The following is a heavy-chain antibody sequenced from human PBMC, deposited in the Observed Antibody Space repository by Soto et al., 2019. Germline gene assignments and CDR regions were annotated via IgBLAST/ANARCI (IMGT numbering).Heavy chain of an antibody. V-gene: IGHV4-34*01. CDR3: ARVERGTATTVVDAFDI. J-gene: IGHJ3*02. CDR2: MSHSGGT. CDR1: GGFVSSGSYY. D-gene: IGHD1-1*01. Sequence: QVQLQQWGAGLLMPSETLSLTCAVYGGFVSSGSYYWSWIRQPPGKGLEWIGEMSHSGGTHFNPSLKSRVTISVDTSKNQFSLKMSSVTAADTALYYCARVERGTATTVVDAFDIWGPGTMVTVSS.